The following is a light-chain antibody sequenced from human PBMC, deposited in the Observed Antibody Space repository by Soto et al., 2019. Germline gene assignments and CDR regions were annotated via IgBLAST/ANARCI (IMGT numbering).Light chain of an antibody. CDR1: QSVNNNY. Sequence: EIVLTQSPGTLSLSPGEGATLSCRASQSVNNNYLAWYQQRPGQAPRLLIYGASSRPNGVPDRFFGSGSGTDFTLTISSLQPEDFATYYCQQSYSTPPTFGGGTKVEIK. V-gene: IGKV3-20*01. CDR2: GAS. J-gene: IGKJ4*01. CDR3: QQSYSTPPT.